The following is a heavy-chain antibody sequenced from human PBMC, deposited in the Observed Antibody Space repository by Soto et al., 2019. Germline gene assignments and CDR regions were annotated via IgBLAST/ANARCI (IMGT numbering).Heavy chain of an antibody. Sequence: GGSLRLSCAASGFTVSSNYMSWVRQAPGKGLEWVSVIYSGGSTYYADSVKGRFTISRDNSKNTLYLQMNSLRAEDTAVYYCARVPSLNAFDIWGQGTMVTVSS. CDR2: IYSGGST. J-gene: IGHJ3*02. CDR3: ARVPSLNAFDI. V-gene: IGHV3-53*01. CDR1: GFTVSSNY.